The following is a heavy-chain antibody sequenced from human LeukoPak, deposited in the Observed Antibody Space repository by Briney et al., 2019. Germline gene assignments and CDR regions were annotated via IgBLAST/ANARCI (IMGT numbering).Heavy chain of an antibody. CDR3: SIPPLTGTGSSRPLAGVDV. D-gene: IGHD3-10*01. J-gene: IGHJ6*02. CDR1: GFTFSGSW. CDR2: INTDGSST. Sequence: GGSLRLSCAASGFTFSGSWMHWVRQAPGKGLVWVSRINTDGSSTTYADSVKGRFTISRDNAKNSLYLQMNRLRAEDTAVYYFSIPPLTGTGSSRPLAGVDVWAKGPRSPSP. V-gene: IGHV3-74*01.